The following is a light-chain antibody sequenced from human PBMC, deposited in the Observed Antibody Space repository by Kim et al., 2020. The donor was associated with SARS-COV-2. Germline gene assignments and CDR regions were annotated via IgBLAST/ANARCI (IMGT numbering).Light chain of an antibody. CDR3: QSYDSSLSGSWV. Sequence: QSVLTQPPSVSGAPGQRVTISCTGSSSNIGAGYDVHWYQQLPGTAPKLLIYGNSNRPSGVPDRFSGSKSGTSASLAITGLQAEDEADYYCQSYDSSLSGSWVLGRGTKLTVL. V-gene: IGLV1-40*01. CDR1: SSNIGAGYD. J-gene: IGLJ3*02. CDR2: GNS.